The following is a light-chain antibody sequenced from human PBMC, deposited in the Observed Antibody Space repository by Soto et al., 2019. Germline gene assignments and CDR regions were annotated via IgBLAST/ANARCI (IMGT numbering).Light chain of an antibody. Sequence: QSALTQSPSASGSPGQSVTISCTGTSSDIGGYNSVSWYQQHPGKAPKVMIYDVTKRPSGFPDRFSGSKSGNTASLTVSALQAGDEADYYCSSFTDGTNLVFGTGTKVTVL. J-gene: IGLJ1*01. CDR2: DVT. V-gene: IGLV2-8*01. CDR3: SSFTDGTNLV. CDR1: SSDIGGYNS.